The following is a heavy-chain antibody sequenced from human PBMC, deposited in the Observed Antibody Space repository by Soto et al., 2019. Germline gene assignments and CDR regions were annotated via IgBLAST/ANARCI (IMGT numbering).Heavy chain of an antibody. CDR1: GYTFTCYY. D-gene: IGHD2-8*01. J-gene: IGHJ6*02. CDR3: ARGYCTNGVCYTGMDV. V-gene: IGHV1-2*04. Sequence: GASVKVSCKASGYTFTCYYMHWVRQAPVQGLEWMGWINPNSGGTNYAQKFQGWVTMPRDTSISTAYMELSRLRSDDTAVYYCARGYCTNGVCYTGMDVWGQGTTVTVS. CDR2: INPNSGGT.